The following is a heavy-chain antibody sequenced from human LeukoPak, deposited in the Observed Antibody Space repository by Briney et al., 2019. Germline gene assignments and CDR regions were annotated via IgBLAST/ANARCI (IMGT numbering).Heavy chain of an antibody. Sequence: SETLSLTCTVSGGSITSYYWSWIRQPPGKGLKWIGYIYYSGSTNYNPSLKSRVTISVDTSKNQFSLKLSSVTAADTAVYYCARGGGISHYYYYMDVWGKGTTVTISS. CDR2: IYYSGST. V-gene: IGHV4-59*01. D-gene: IGHD6-13*01. CDR1: GGSITSYY. J-gene: IGHJ6*03. CDR3: ARGGGISHYYYYMDV.